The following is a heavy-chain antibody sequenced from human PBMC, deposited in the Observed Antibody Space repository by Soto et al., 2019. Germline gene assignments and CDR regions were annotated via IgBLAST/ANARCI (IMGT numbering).Heavy chain of an antibody. CDR3: ARDFTAGATSYYLEY. CDR1: GYTFNFYY. CDR2: ISPSGDRT. J-gene: IGHJ4*02. Sequence: GASVKVSCKASGYTFNFYYMHWVRQAPGQGLEWMGIISPSGDRTTYAQNFQGRLTMTRDTSTSTVYMELSSLRSEDTAIYYCARDFTAGATSYYLEYWGQGTLVTVSS. V-gene: IGHV1-46*02. D-gene: IGHD1-26*01.